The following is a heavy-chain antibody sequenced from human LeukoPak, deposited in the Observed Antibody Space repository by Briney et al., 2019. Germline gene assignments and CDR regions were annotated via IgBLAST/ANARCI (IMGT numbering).Heavy chain of an antibody. CDR3: ARDSPHYYGSGSYYNSAYYYYYYYYMDV. V-gene: IGHV4-4*07. Sequence: SETLSLTCTVSGGSISSYYWSWIRQPAGKGLEWIGRIYTSGSTNYNPSLKSRVTMSVDTSKNQFSLKLSSVTAADTAVYYCARDSPHYYGSGSYYNSAYYYYYYYYMDVWGKGTTVTISS. CDR2: IYTSGST. J-gene: IGHJ6*03. CDR1: GGSISSYY. D-gene: IGHD3-10*01.